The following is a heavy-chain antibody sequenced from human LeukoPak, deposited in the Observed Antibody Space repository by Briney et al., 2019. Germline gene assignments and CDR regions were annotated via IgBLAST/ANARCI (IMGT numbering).Heavy chain of an antibody. Sequence: PGGSLRLSCAASGFSFNKHWMHWVRQAPGKGLVWVSYVNNDGSSTSYADSVKGRLTISRDNAKNTLYLQMNSLRAEDTAVYYCARGGLSTGLDYWGQGTLVTVSS. V-gene: IGHV3-74*01. CDR1: GFSFNKHW. D-gene: IGHD5/OR15-5a*01. CDR3: ARGGLSTGLDY. CDR2: VNNDGSST. J-gene: IGHJ4*02.